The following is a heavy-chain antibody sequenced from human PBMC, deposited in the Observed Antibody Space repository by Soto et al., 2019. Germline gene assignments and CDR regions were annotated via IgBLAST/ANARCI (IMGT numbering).Heavy chain of an antibody. V-gene: IGHV3-30*18. CDR3: AKDLKGRNVAAAGTYYYYYYMDV. CDR1: GFTFSSYG. J-gene: IGHJ6*03. Sequence: GGSLRLSCAASGFTFSSYGMHWVRQAPGKGLEWVAVISYDGSNKYYADSVKGRFTISRDNSKNKLYLQMNSLRAEDTAVYYCAKDLKGRNVAAAGTYYYYYYMDVWGKGTTVTVSS. CDR2: ISYDGSNK. D-gene: IGHD6-13*01.